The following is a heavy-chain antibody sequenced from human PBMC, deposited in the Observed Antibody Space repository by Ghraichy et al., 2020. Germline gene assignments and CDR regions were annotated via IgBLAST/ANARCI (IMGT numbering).Heavy chain of an antibody. CDR2: INHSGST. Sequence: SETLSLTCAVYGGSFSGYYWTWIRQPPGKGLEWIGEINHSGSTNYNPSLKIRVTISVDTSKNQFSLKLTSVTAADTAVYYCARGYCSSTSCYAYWGQGTLVTVSS. J-gene: IGHJ4*02. CDR3: ARGYCSSTSCYAY. V-gene: IGHV4-34*01. D-gene: IGHD2-2*01. CDR1: GGSFSGYY.